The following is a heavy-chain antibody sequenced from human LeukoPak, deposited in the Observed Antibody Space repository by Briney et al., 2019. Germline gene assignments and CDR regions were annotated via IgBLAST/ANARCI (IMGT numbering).Heavy chain of an antibody. J-gene: IGHJ4*02. Sequence: GGSLRLSCVASGFTFSNYNMNWVRQAPGKGLEWVSYISRSSTTRYYADSVKGRFTISRDNAKNSLYLQMNSLRAEDTAVYYCTELDCNSTNCHDYWGQGTLVTVSS. CDR1: GFTFSNYN. CDR3: TELDCNSTNCHDY. V-gene: IGHV3-48*04. CDR2: ISRSSTTR. D-gene: IGHD2-2*01.